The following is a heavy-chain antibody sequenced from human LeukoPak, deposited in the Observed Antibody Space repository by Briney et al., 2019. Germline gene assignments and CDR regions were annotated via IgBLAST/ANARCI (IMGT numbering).Heavy chain of an antibody. J-gene: IGHJ3*02. Sequence: QPGGSLRLSCAASRFTVSSNYMSWVRQAPGKGLEWVSVIYSGGSTYYADSVKGRFTISRDNSKNTLYLQMNSLRAEDTAVYYCARSGFEGATDDAFDIWGQGTMVTVSS. CDR3: ARSGFEGATDDAFDI. V-gene: IGHV3-53*01. CDR2: IYSGGST. CDR1: RFTVSSNY. D-gene: IGHD1-26*01.